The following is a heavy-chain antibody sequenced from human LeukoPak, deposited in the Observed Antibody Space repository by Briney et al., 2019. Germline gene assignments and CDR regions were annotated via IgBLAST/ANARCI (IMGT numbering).Heavy chain of an antibody. Sequence: GGSLRLSCSASGFTFSSYAMHWVRQAPGKGLEYVSGISSNGGSTYYADSVKGRFTISRDNSKNTLYLQMNSLRAEDTAVYYCAKVSALWFGELLYGLFYYGMDVWGQGTTVTVSS. CDR2: ISSNGGST. CDR3: AKVSALWFGELLYGLFYYGMDV. CDR1: GFTFSSYA. J-gene: IGHJ6*02. V-gene: IGHV3-64*04. D-gene: IGHD3-10*01.